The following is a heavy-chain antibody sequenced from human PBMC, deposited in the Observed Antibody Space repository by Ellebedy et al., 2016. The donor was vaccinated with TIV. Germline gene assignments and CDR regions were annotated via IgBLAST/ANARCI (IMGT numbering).Heavy chain of an antibody. J-gene: IGHJ4*02. D-gene: IGHD1-1*01. V-gene: IGHV4-59*08. CDR1: GVSISSYY. CDR2: IYHGGTT. Sequence: SETLSLTCTVSGVSISSYYWTWVRQPPGKGLEWVGHIYHGGTTRYNPSLKSRVTISVDTSKNHFSLRLSSVTAADTAVYYCATYNMGRLDHWGQGTLVTVSS. CDR3: ATYNMGRLDH.